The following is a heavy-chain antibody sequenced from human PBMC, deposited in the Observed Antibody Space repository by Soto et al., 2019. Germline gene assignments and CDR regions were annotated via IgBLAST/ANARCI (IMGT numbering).Heavy chain of an antibody. V-gene: IGHV3-33*01. CDR2: IWYDGSNK. CDR1: GFTFSNYG. D-gene: IGHD1-1*01. CDR3: AAGEPLDY. J-gene: IGHJ4*02. Sequence: SLRLSCAASGFTFSNYGMHWVRQAPGKGLEWVAIIWYDGSNKYYADSVKGRFTISRDNSKNTVYLQMNSLRAEDTAVYYCAAGEPLDYRRQGTLVTVSS.